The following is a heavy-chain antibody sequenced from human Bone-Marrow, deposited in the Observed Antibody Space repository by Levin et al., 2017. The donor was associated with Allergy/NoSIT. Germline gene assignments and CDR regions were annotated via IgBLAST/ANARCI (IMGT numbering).Heavy chain of an antibody. D-gene: IGHD3-10*01. CDR3: ARDFGEFTKIDY. CDR2: ISFDGSNE. CDR1: GFTLNKYA. Sequence: GALRLSCAASGFTLNKYALHWVRQAPGRGLEWVAVISFDGSNEYYADSVKGRFTISRDNSKNTLYLQMNSLTTEDTAIYYCARDFGEFTKIDYWGQGSLVTVSS. J-gene: IGHJ4*02. V-gene: IGHV3-30-3*01.